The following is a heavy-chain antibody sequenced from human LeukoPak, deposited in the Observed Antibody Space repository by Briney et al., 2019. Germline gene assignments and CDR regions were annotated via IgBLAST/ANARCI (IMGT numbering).Heavy chain of an antibody. CDR1: GFTFSNYA. CDR3: AKDRLSGYSTDFGAFV. D-gene: IGHD5-18*01. V-gene: IGHV3-23*01. CDR2: ITGSGGSP. J-gene: IGHJ3*01. Sequence: GGPLRLSCAASGFTFSNYAMGWVRQAPGKGLEWVSAITGSGGSPYYADSVKGRFTISRDNSKNTLFLQVIGLRDDDTAVYFCAKDRLSGYSTDFGAFVWGQGTMVTVSS.